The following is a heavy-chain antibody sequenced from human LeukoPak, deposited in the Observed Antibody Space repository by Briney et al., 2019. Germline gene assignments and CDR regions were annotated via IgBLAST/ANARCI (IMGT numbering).Heavy chain of an antibody. J-gene: IGHJ3*02. Sequence: PGLSLKLSYTPSGLTWSGSAMERVCQASGGRLDWVCGIRSKAGCYAPAYAASVQGRGTSSREDSENTACLQMNSLKTEATAVYYCTRHYDILTGYYGGAFDIWGQGTMVTVSS. CDR2: IRSKAGCYAP. V-gene: IGHV3-73*01. D-gene: IGHD3-9*01. CDR1: GLTWSGSA. CDR3: TRHYDILTGYYGGAFDI.